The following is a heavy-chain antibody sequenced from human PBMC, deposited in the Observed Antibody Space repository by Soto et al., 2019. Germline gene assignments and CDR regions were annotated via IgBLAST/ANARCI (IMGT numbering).Heavy chain of an antibody. J-gene: IGHJ6*02. CDR3: ARDLAAAGPLYYYYGMEV. V-gene: IGHV1-69*13. CDR1: GGTFSSYA. Sequence: SVKVSCKASGGTFSSYAISWVRQAPGQGLEWMGGIIPIFGTANYAQKFQGRVTITADESTSTAYMELSSLRSEDTAVYYCARDLAAAGPLYYYYGMEVWGQGTTVTVSS. D-gene: IGHD6-13*01. CDR2: IIPIFGTA.